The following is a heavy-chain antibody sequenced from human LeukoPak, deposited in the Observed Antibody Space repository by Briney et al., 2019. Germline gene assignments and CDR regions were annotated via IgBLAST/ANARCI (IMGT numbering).Heavy chain of an antibody. CDR3: ARWYGYSYGYYFDY. CDR2: IYSGGST. J-gene: IGHJ4*02. CDR1: GFTVSSNY. D-gene: IGHD5-18*01. V-gene: IGHV3-66*01. Sequence: PGGSLRLSCAASGFTVSSNYMSWVRQAPGKGLEWVSVIYSGGSTYYADSVKGRFTISRDNSKNTLYLQMNSLRAEDTAVYYCARWYGYSYGYYFDYWGQGTLVTVSS.